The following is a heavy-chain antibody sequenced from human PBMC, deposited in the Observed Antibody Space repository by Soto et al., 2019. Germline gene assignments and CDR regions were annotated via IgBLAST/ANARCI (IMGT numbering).Heavy chain of an antibody. CDR3: ARDICTNGVCYTQRYYYYGMDV. Sequence: SQTLSLTCAISGDSVSSNSAAWNWIRQSPSRGLEWLGRTYYRSKWYNDYAVSVKSRITINPDTSKNQFSLQLNSVTPEDTAVYYCARDICTNGVCYTQRYYYYGMDVWGQGTTVTVSS. CDR2: TYYRSKWYN. V-gene: IGHV6-1*01. D-gene: IGHD2-8*01. J-gene: IGHJ6*02. CDR1: GDSVSSNSAA.